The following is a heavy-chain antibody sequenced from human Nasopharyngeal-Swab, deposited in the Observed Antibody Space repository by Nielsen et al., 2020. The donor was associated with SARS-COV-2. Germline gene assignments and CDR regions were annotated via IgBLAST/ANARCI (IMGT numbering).Heavy chain of an antibody. CDR1: GFTVSSNY. CDR3: ARVGCSSTSCYQFDY. CDR2: IYSGGST. V-gene: IGHV3-53*04. Sequence: GESLKISCAASGFTVSSNYMSWVRQAPGKGLEWVSVIYSGGSTYYADSVKGRFTISRHNSKNTLHLQMNSLRAEDTAVYYCARVGCSSTSCYQFDYWGQGTLVTVSS. D-gene: IGHD2-2*01. J-gene: IGHJ4*02.